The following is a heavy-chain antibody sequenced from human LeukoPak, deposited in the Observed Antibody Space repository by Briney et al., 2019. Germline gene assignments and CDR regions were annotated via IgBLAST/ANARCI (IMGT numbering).Heavy chain of an antibody. CDR3: ARVHYDYVWGSFDY. D-gene: IGHD3-16*01. CDR2: ISSSSSYI. Sequence: PGGSLRLSCAASGFTFSSYSMNWVRQAPGKGLEWVSSISSSSSYIYYADSVKGRFTISRDNAKNSLYLQMYSLRAEDTAVYYCARVHYDYVWGSFDYWGQGTLVTVSS. J-gene: IGHJ4*02. CDR1: GFTFSSYS. V-gene: IGHV3-21*01.